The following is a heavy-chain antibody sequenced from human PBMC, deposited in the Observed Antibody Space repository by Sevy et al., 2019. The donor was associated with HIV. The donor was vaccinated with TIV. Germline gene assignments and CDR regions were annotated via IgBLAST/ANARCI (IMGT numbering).Heavy chain of an antibody. CDR2: IAYDESTK. V-gene: IGHV3-30-3*01. J-gene: IGHJ5*02. Sequence: GGSLRLSCAASGFDFSSYPMHWVRQAPGKGLEWVSVIAYDESTKYYGDSVRGRFTISRDNSKNTLYLQMNSLREEDTGVYYCARQGSSWTFDPWAREPWSPSPQ. CDR1: GFDFSSYP. D-gene: IGHD6-13*01. CDR3: ARQGSSWTFDP.